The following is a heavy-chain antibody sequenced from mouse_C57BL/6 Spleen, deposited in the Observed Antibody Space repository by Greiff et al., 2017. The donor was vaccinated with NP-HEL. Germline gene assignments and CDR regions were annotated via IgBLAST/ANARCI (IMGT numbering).Heavy chain of an antibody. Sequence: QVQLKQPGAELVKPGASVKLSCKASGYTFTSYWMQWVKQRPGQGLEWIGEIDPSDSYTNYNQKFKGKATLTVDTSSSTAYMQLSSLTSEDSAVYYCARSRLHFDYWGQGTTLTVSS. V-gene: IGHV1-50*01. CDR1: GYTFTSYW. D-gene: IGHD3-2*02. CDR3: ARSRLHFDY. J-gene: IGHJ2*01. CDR2: IDPSDSYT.